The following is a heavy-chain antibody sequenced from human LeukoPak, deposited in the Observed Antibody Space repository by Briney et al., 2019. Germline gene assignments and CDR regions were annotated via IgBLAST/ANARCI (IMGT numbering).Heavy chain of an antibody. CDR1: GGSISSGDYY. CDR2: IYYSGST. V-gene: IGHV4-30-4*08. J-gene: IGHJ3*02. Sequence: SQTLSLTCTVSGGSISSGDYYWGWIRQPPGKGREWIGYIYYSGSTYYNPSLKSRVTISVDTSKNQFSLKLSSVTAADTAVYYCVRVADYYDSSGYYFDALDIWGQGTIVTVSS. CDR3: VRVADYYDSSGYYFDALDI. D-gene: IGHD3-22*01.